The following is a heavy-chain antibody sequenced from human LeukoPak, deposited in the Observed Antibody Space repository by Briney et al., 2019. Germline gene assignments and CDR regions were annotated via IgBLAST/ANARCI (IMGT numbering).Heavy chain of an antibody. Sequence: PGRSLRLSCAASGFTFDDYGMSWVRQAPGKGLEWVSGINWNGGSTGYADSVKGRFTISRDNAKNSLYLQMNSLRAEDTALYYCARRWGTPYYDFWSGYSNDAFDIWGQGTMVTVSS. D-gene: IGHD3-3*01. V-gene: IGHV3-20*04. J-gene: IGHJ3*02. CDR3: ARRWGTPYYDFWSGYSNDAFDI. CDR2: INWNGGST. CDR1: GFTFDDYG.